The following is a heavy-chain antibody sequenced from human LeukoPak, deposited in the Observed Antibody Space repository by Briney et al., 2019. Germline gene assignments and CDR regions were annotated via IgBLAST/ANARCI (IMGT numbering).Heavy chain of an antibody. CDR2: ISSDGRNN. V-gene: IGHV3-30*04. CDR3: ARPTYGGYTQPFDY. D-gene: IGHD4-23*01. J-gene: IGHJ4*02. Sequence: GGSLRLSCAASGFTFSTYAMHWVRQAPGKGLEWVAVISSDGRNNYYADSVKGRFTISRDTSKDTLYPQMNNLRAEDTAVYYCARPTYGGYTQPFDYWGQGTPVTVSS. CDR1: GFTFSTYA.